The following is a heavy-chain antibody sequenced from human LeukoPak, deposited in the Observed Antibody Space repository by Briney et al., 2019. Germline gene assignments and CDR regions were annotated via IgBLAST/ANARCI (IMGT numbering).Heavy chain of an antibody. J-gene: IGHJ4*02. CDR1: GGFISSGGYY. Sequence: SQTLSLTCTVSGGFISSGGYYWSWIRQHPGKGLEWIGYIYYSGSTYYNPSLKSRVTISVDTSKNQFSLKLSSVTAADTAVYYCARDSTGYGDFDYWGQGTLVTVSS. CDR2: IYYSGST. D-gene: IGHD4-17*01. CDR3: ARDSTGYGDFDY. V-gene: IGHV4-31*03.